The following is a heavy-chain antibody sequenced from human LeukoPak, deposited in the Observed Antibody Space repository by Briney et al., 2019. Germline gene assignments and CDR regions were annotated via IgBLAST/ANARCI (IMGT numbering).Heavy chain of an antibody. CDR1: GGSISSGDYY. V-gene: IGHV4-30-4*01. CDR3: AREYKRGYSYGTLDY. CDR2: IYYSGST. J-gene: IGHJ4*02. Sequence: SQTLSLTCTVSGGSISSGDYYWSWIRQPPGKGLEWIGYIYYSGSTYYNPSLKSRVTISVDTSKNQFSLKLSSVTAADTAVYYCAREYKRGYSYGTLDYWGQGTLVTVSS. D-gene: IGHD5-18*01.